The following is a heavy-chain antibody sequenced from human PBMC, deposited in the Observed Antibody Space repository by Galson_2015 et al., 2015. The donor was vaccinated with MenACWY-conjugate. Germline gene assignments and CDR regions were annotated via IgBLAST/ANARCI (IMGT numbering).Heavy chain of an antibody. D-gene: IGHD7-27*01. CDR3: AWGRNPTVNSMYPDY. CDR2: ISPGSGVI. CDR1: GIKFSHCG. V-gene: IGHV3-48*02. J-gene: IGHJ4*02. Sequence: SLRLSCAASGIKFSHCGMNWVRQAPGKGLEWISYISPGSGVIHYADSAKGRFTISRDNARNSLFLQISSLRDEDTAVYYCAWGRNPTVNSMYPDYWGQGTLVTVSS.